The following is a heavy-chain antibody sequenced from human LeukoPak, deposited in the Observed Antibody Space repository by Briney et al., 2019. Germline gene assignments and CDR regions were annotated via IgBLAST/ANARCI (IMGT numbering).Heavy chain of an antibody. Sequence: GGSLRLSCAASGFTFSSYAMHWVRQAPRKGLEWVANIKYDGSEKYYVDSVEGRFAISRDNANNLLFLQMYSVTADDAAVYYCSRGGYHRSFYYFDSWGQGTQVTVSS. CDR1: GFTFSSYA. J-gene: IGHJ4*02. CDR3: SRGGYHRSFYYFDS. V-gene: IGHV3-7*01. CDR2: IKYDGSEK. D-gene: IGHD5-18*01.